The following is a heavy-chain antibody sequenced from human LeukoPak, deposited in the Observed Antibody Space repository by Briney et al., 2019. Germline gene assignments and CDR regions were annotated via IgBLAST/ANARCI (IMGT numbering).Heavy chain of an antibody. CDR1: GFTFTRYG. Sequence: TGGSLRLSCAASGFTFTRYGMHWVRQAPGKWLEWVASVKADETTRYYADSVKGRFTISRDNSKNTVYLQMNSLRAEDTAVYYCAKGMGSGWTFDYWGQGTLVTVSS. V-gene: IGHV3-30*02. D-gene: IGHD6-19*01. CDR2: VKADETTR. J-gene: IGHJ4*02. CDR3: AKGMGSGWTFDY.